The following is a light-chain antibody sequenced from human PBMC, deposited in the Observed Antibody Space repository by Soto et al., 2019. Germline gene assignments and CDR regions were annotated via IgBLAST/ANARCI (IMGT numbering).Light chain of an antibody. CDR3: QHYGDSSWT. V-gene: IGKV3-20*01. CDR1: QSVSANY. J-gene: IGKJ1*01. Sequence: EIVLTQSPGILSLSPGDRATLSCRTSQSVSANYLAWYQQQKPGQAPGLLIYGASSRAPGVPDRFSGSGSGTDFTLAISRLEPEDFVVYYCQHYGDSSWTFGQGTKVEI. CDR2: GAS.